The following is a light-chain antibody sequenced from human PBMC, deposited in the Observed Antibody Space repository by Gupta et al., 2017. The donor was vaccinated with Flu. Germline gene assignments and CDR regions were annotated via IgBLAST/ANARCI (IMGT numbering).Light chain of an antibody. CDR3: QQADSPPKS. CDR2: WAS. V-gene: IGKV4-1*01. J-gene: IGKJ3*01. Sequence: DIVMTQSSDSMAVSLGERATINCKSSQSVLHITNNKNYLAWYQQKPGQPPKLLIYWASTRESGVPGRFSGSGSGTDVTLTISSRQAEEVAVYYCQQADSPPKSFGHGTKVDIK. CDR1: QSVLHITNNKNY.